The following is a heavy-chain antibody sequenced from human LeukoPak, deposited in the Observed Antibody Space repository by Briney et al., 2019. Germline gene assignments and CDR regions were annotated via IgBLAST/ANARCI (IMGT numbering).Heavy chain of an antibody. CDR1: GYSFTTYW. Sequence: GESLKISCKGAGYSFTTYWIGWVRQMPGKGLEWMGIIYPSDSDTRYSPSFQGQVTISADKSISTAYLQWSSLKASDTAMYYCVRLVNFWSGFADWGQGTLVTVSS. CDR2: IYPSDSDT. J-gene: IGHJ4*02. D-gene: IGHD3-3*01. V-gene: IGHV5-51*01. CDR3: VRLVNFWSGFAD.